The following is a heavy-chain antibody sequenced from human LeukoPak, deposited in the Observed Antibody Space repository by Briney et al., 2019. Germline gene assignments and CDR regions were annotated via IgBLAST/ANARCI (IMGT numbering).Heavy chain of an antibody. CDR3: AGEYNYYIY. CDR1: GFTFNSCS. CDR2: ISSSSGTI. V-gene: IGHV3-48*02. Sequence: GGSLRLSCAASGFTFNSCSMNWVRQAPGKGLEWLSYISSSSGTIYYADSVLGRFTISRDNAKNSLYLQMNSLRDDDTAVYYCAGEYNYYIYWGQGTLVTVSS. D-gene: IGHD1-1*01. J-gene: IGHJ4*02.